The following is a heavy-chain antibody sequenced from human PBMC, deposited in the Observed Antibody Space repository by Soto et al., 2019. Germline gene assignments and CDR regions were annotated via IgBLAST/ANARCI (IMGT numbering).Heavy chain of an antibody. CDR2: IYSDGGT. CDR3: AKYCSTTTCRSFDY. V-gene: IGHV3-53*01. Sequence: PGGSLRLSCAASGFTVSSDYMGWVRQAPRKGLEWVSLIYSDGGTYYVDSVKGRFTVSRDNSKNTLFLQMNSLRADDTAVYYCAKYCSTTTCRSFDYWGQGTQVTVSS. J-gene: IGHJ4*02. CDR1: GFTVSSDY. D-gene: IGHD2-2*01.